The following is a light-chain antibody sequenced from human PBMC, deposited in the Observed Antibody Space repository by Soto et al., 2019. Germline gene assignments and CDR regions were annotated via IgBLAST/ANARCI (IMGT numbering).Light chain of an antibody. Sequence: DIVLTQSPDSLAVSLGERATINCKSSQNVIHDSNSKNFLAWYQQKPGQPPKLLMYWASTRESGVPVRFSGSGSGTDFTLTISSLQAEDVAVYYCQQYHTPPLTFGGGTKVEIK. CDR2: WAS. V-gene: IGKV4-1*01. CDR3: QQYHTPPLT. CDR1: QNVIHDSNSKNF. J-gene: IGKJ4*01.